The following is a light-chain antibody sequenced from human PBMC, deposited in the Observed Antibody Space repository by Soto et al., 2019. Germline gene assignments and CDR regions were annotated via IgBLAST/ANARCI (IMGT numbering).Light chain of an antibody. CDR1: QSIGGNF. V-gene: IGKV3-20*01. CDR3: QQYGGSPRT. Sequence: ELVLTQSPGTLSLSPGEGATLSCRASQSIGGNFLAWYQQRRGQAPRLLIHGASNRATGIPDRFSGSGSGTDFTLTITRLEPEDFAVYYCQQYGGSPRTFGQGTKVDIK. J-gene: IGKJ1*01. CDR2: GAS.